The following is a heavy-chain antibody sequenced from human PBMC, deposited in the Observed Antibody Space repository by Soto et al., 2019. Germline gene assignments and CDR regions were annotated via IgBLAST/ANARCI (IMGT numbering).Heavy chain of an antibody. V-gene: IGHV3-9*01. CDR1: GFTFDDFA. Sequence: GGSLRLSCAASGFTFDDFAMHWVRQAPGKGLEWVSGISWNSGSIGYADSVKGRFTISRDNAKNSLYLQMNSLRAEDTALYYCAKDRKLAVAGTEFDYWGQGTLVTVSS. D-gene: IGHD6-19*01. CDR2: ISWNSGSI. CDR3: AKDRKLAVAGTEFDY. J-gene: IGHJ4*02.